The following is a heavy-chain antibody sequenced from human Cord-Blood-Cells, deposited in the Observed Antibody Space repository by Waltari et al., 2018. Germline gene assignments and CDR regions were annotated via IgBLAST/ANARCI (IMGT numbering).Heavy chain of an antibody. Sequence: QVQLQQWGAGLLKPSETLSLTCAVYGGSFSGYYWSWIRQPPGKGLEWIGEINHSGSTNYNPSRKSRVTISVDTSKNQFSLKLSSVTAADTAVYYCARGLPSSGSYYYYYGMDVWGQGTTVTVSS. CDR3: ARGLPSSGSYYYYYGMDV. CDR2: INHSGST. CDR1: GGSFSGYY. D-gene: IGHD1-26*01. J-gene: IGHJ6*02. V-gene: IGHV4-34*01.